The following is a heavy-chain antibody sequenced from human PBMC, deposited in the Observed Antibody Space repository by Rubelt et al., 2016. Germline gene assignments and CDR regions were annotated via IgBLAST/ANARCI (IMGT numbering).Heavy chain of an antibody. Sequence: EVQLVESGGGLVQPGGSLRLSCVASRFTVTDNYMSWVRQTPGKGLEWVSIIYSSGSTYCADSVKGRFNISRDNSKNTVYLQMNSLKAEDTAVYFCARLVVGSGVYYFDFWGQGTLVTVSS. J-gene: IGHJ4*02. CDR3: ARLVVGSGVYYFDF. CDR1: RFTVTDNY. D-gene: IGHD3-3*01. V-gene: IGHV3-66*01. CDR2: IYSSGST.